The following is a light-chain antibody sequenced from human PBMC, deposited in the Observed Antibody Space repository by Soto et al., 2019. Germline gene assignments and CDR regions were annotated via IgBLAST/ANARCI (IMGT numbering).Light chain of an antibody. Sequence: EIVMTQSPATLSVSPGETVTLSCRASQSMSRNLAWYQQKPGQAPRLLIYGASTRATGIPARFSGSGSGTEFTLTISSLRSEDFAIYYCQQYNKGPVTFGQGTKVEIK. CDR1: QSMSRN. J-gene: IGKJ1*01. CDR2: GAS. V-gene: IGKV3-15*01. CDR3: QQYNKGPVT.